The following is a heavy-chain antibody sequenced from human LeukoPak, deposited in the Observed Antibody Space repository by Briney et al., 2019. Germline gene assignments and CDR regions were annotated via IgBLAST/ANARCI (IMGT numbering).Heavy chain of an antibody. V-gene: IGHV3-23*01. CDR3: ARRIGGANNLDN. J-gene: IGHJ4*02. Sequence: GGSLRLSCAASGFTFSSYAMSWVRQAPGKGLEWVSVTSGSGGTTYYADSVKGRFTISRDNTKNTLYLQMNSLRDEDTAVYYCARRIGGANNLDNWGQGTLVTVSS. D-gene: IGHD1-26*01. CDR2: TSGSGGTT. CDR1: GFTFSSYA.